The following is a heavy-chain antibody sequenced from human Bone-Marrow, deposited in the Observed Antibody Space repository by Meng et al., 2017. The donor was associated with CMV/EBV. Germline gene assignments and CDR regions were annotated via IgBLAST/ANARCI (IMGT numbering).Heavy chain of an antibody. V-gene: IGHV1-69*05. CDR1: GGTFSSYA. CDR2: IIPIFGTA. CDR3: VTDQFIGFSEWFSVIPEYSQH. Sequence: SVKVSCKASGGTFSSYAISWVRQAPGQGLEWMGGIIPIFGTANYAQKFQGRVTITTDESTSTAYMELRSLRSDDTAFYYCVTDQFIGFSEWFSVIPEYSQHWGQGTLVTVSS. D-gene: IGHD3-3*01. J-gene: IGHJ1*01.